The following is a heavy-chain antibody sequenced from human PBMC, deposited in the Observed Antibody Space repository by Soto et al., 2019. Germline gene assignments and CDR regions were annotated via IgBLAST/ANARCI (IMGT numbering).Heavy chain of an antibody. V-gene: IGHV3-30*18. J-gene: IGHJ4*02. D-gene: IGHD3-3*01. CDR2: ISYDGSDK. CDR3: AKGTGFLEWL. Sequence: WGSLRLSCAASGFTFSSNGMHWVRQAPGKGLEWVAGISYDGSDKRYADSVRGQFTISRDNSKNMLFLQINSLRTEDTAVYYCAKGTGFLEWLWGRGTLVTVSS. CDR1: GFTFSSNG.